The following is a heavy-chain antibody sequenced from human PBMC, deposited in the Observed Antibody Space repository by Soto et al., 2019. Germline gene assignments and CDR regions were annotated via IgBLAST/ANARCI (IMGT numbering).Heavy chain of an antibody. CDR3: ARDFRVVIVNPFDY. CDR1: GFTFSSYS. CDR2: ISSSSSYI. V-gene: IGHV3-21*01. Sequence: EVQLVESGGGLVKPGGSLRLSCAASGFTFSSYSMNWVRQAPGKGLEWVSSISSSSSYIYYADSVKGRFTISRDNAKNSLYLQMNSLRAEDTAVYYCARDFRVVIVNPFDYWGQGTLVTVSS. J-gene: IGHJ4*02. D-gene: IGHD3-16*02.